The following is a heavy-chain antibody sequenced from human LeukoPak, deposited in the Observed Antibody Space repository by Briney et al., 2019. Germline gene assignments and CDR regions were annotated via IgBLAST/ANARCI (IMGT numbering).Heavy chain of an antibody. J-gene: IGHJ4*02. CDR1: GFTLGSHD. CDR3: VREARGYHYTYFDY. D-gene: IGHD5-18*01. V-gene: IGHV3-13*01. Sequence: GGSLRLSCTASGFTLGSHDMHWVRQTTGEGLEWVAAIASGFQTFYAGSVKGRFTVSREDAKNSLYLQMNSLRAGYTAVYYCVREARGYHYTYFDYWGQGTLVTVSS. CDR2: IASGFQT.